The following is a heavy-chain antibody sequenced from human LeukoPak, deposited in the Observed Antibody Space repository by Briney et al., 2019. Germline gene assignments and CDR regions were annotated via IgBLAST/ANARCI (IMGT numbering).Heavy chain of an antibody. CDR2: ISVSAGIT. CDR3: TRGYSSGWSPFDY. V-gene: IGHV3-23*01. Sequence: GGSLRLSCVASGFSFNSHAMSWVRQAPGKGLEWVSGISVSAGITRYTDSVKGRFAISTDDPENTVYLQMNSLRVEDTALYYCTRGYSSGWSPFDYWGQGTLVTVSS. J-gene: IGHJ4*02. D-gene: IGHD6-19*01. CDR1: GFSFNSHA.